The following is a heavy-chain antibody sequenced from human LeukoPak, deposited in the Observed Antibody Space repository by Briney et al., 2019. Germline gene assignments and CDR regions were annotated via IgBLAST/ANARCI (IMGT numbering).Heavy chain of an antibody. CDR1: GFSLSTSGVG. CDR3: VHPNTVFGVVPVYYFDS. D-gene: IGHD3-3*01. V-gene: IGHV2-5*02. Sequence: SGPTLVNPTHTLTLTCTFSGFSLSTSGVGVGWIRQPPGKALEWLALIYWDDDKRYSPSLKSRLTITKDTSKNQVVLTMTNMDPVDTATYYCVHPNTVFGVVPVYYFDSWGQGTLVTVSS. CDR2: IYWDDDK. J-gene: IGHJ4*02.